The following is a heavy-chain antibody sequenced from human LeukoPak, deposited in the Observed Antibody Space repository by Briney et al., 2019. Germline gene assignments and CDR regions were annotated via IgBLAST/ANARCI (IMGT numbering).Heavy chain of an antibody. D-gene: IGHD3-9*01. V-gene: IGHV2-5*01. CDR1: GFSLSTSGVG. Sequence: SGPTLVNPTQTLTLTCTFSGFSLSTSGVGEGRIRQPPGKALEWLALIYWNDDKRYSPSLKSRLTITKDTSKNQVVLTMTNMDPVDTATYYCARVLRYFDWFFSPFDYWGQGTLVTVSS. CDR3: ARVLRYFDWFFSPFDY. J-gene: IGHJ4*02. CDR2: IYWNDDK.